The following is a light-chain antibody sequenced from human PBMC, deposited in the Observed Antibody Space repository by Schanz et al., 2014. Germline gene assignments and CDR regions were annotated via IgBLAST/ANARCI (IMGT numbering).Light chain of an antibody. J-gene: IGLJ2*01. CDR2: DVN. V-gene: IGLV2-14*01. CDR1: SSDVGGYNY. Sequence: QSALTQPASVSGSPGQSITISCTGTSSDVGGYNYVSWYQQHPGKAPKLMIYDVNNRPSGVSNRFSGSKSGNTASLTISGLQAEDEVDYYCSSYTSSSTLLFGGGTKLTVL. CDR3: SSYTSSSTLL.